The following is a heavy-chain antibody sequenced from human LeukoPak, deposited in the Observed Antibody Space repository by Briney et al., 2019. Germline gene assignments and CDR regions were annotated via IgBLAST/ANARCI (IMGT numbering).Heavy chain of an antibody. CDR3: AHTVTPGYFQF. CDR2: ISSSSSYI. Sequence: GGSPRLSCAASGFTFSNYSMAWVRQAPGKGLEWVSFISSSSSYIYYADSVKGRFTISRDNAKNSLYLQMNSLRTEDTALYYCAHTVTPGYFQFWGQGTLVTVSS. V-gene: IGHV3-21*01. CDR1: GFTFSNYS. D-gene: IGHD4-17*01. J-gene: IGHJ1*01.